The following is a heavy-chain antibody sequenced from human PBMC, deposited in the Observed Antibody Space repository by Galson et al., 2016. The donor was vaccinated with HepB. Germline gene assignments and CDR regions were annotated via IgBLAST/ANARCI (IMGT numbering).Heavy chain of an antibody. CDR3: ARHVPPSPAAPPEY. V-gene: IGHV5-51*01. Sequence: QSGAEVKKPGESLKISCKASGYTFSRYWIGWVRQMPGKGLEWMGIIYPGDSDTSYSPSFQDQVTISADKSINTAYLQWSSLKASVSAMYFCARHVPPSPAAPPEYWGQGTLVTVTS. CDR2: IYPGDSDT. J-gene: IGHJ4*02. D-gene: IGHD2-2*01. CDR1: GYTFSRYW.